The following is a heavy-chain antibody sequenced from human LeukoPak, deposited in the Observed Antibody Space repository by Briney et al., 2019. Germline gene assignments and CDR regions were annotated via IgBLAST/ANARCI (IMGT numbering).Heavy chain of an antibody. CDR2: ISGSGGST. CDR1: GFTFDDYA. Sequence: GGSLRLSCAASGFTFDDYAMHWVRQAPGKGLEWVSAISGSGGSTYYADSVKGRFTISRDNSKNTLYLQMNSLRAEDTAVYYCAKAGAGSVGATLVDYWGQGTLVTVSS. D-gene: IGHD1-26*01. V-gene: IGHV3-23*01. CDR3: AKAGAGSVGATLVDY. J-gene: IGHJ4*02.